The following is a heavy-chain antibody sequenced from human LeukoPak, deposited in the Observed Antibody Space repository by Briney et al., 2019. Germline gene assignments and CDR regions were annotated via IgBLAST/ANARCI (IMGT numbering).Heavy chain of an antibody. CDR1: GYTFTGYY. D-gene: IGHD6-19*01. J-gene: IGHJ4*02. CDR2: INPNSGGT. CDR3: ARAVAGTWVVDY. V-gene: IGHV1-2*02. Sequence: GASVKVSCTASGYTFTGYYMHWVRQAPGQGLEWMGWINPNSGGTNYAQKFQGRVTMTRDTSISTAYMELSRLRSDDTAVYCCARAVAGTWVVDYWGQGTLVTVSS.